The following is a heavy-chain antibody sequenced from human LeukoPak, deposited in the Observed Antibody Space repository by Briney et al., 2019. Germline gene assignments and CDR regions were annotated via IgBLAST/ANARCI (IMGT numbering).Heavy chain of an antibody. CDR2: INTDGTVT. Sequence: WGSLRLSCAASGFTFSNYWMLWGRHAPGKGLESVSRINTDGTVTTYADSVKGRFTVSRDNTDNTMFLQMNSVRDEDTAVYYCATNQWLAPPPDSWGQGPPVTVSS. CDR1: GFTFSNYW. J-gene: IGHJ4*02. V-gene: IGHV3-74*01. D-gene: IGHD6-19*01. CDR3: ATNQWLAPPPDS.